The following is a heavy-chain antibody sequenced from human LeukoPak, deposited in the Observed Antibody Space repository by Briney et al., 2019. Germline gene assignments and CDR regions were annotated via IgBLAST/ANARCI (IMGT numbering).Heavy chain of an antibody. CDR3: ARDRITVAGAFDY. CDR2: ISSSSTYI. V-gene: IGHV3-21*01. CDR1: GFTFGSYG. J-gene: IGHJ4*02. D-gene: IGHD6-19*01. Sequence: GGSLRLSCAASGFTFGSYGMNWVRQAPGKGLEWVSSISSSSTYIYYADSVKGRFTISRDYAKNSLYLQMNSLRAEDTAVYYCARDRITVAGAFDYWGQGTLVTVSS.